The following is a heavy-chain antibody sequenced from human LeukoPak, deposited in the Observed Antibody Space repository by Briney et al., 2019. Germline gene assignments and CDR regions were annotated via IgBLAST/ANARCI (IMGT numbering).Heavy chain of an antibody. V-gene: IGHV1-8*02. D-gene: IGHD1-14*01. CDR1: GYTFSSYD. CDR3: ARWVARNNKFDY. J-gene: IGHJ4*02. CDR2: MNPNSGNT. Sequence: ASVKVSCKGSGYTFSSYDINWVRHSTGQPLERMGGMNPNSGNTGYAQKFHGIVTMTRNTSISTAYTELSSLRSEDTAVSYCARWVARNNKFDYWGQGTLVTVSS.